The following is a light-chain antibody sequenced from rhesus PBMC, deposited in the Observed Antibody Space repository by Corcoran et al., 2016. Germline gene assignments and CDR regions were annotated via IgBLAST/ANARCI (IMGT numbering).Light chain of an antibody. CDR3: CSYAGRYIYI. CDR1: SSDIGGFNF. Sequence: QAALTQPRSVSGSPRQSVTISCTGTSSDIGGFNFVSWYQQHPGTAPKLMIYEVSKRPSGVFDRFSGSKSCNTASLTISGLQAEDEADYYCCSYAGRYIYIFGAGTRLTVL. J-gene: IGLJ1*01. V-gene: IGLV2-32*01. CDR2: EVS.